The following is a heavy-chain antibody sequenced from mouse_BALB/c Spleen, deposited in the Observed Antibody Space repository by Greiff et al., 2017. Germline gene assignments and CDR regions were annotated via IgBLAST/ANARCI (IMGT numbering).Heavy chain of an antibody. J-gene: IGHJ2*01. V-gene: IGHV5-6*01. CDR3: ERHEGFDY. CDR1: GFTFSSYG. Sequence: EVMLVESGGDLVKPGGSLKLSCAASGFTFSSYGMSWVRQTPDKRLEWVATISSGGSYTYYPDSVKGRFTISRDNAKNTLYLQMSSLKSEDTAMYYCERHEGFDYWGQGTTLTVSS. CDR2: ISSGGSYT.